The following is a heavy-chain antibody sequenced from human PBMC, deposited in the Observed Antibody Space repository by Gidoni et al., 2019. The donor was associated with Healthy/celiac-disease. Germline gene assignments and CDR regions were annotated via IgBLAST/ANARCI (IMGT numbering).Heavy chain of an antibody. CDR2: IIPILGTA. J-gene: IGHJ5*02. CDR1: GGTFSSYA. CDR3: PRVVSGIYNDVVGYSYDGEPSSLAS. Sequence: QVQLVQSGAEVKKPGSSVKVSCKASGGTFSSYAISWVRQAPGQGLEWMGGIIPILGTANSAQKSRAGVRITANESTSTAYMGRGALGSKDRPGYYVPRVVSGIYNDVVGYSYDGEPSSLASWGQEPRFPSSS. V-gene: IGHV1-69*01. D-gene: IGHD3-22*01.